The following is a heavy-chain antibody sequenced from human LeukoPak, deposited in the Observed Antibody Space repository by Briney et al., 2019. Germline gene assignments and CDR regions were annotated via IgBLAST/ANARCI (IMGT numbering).Heavy chain of an antibody. Sequence: GGSLRLSCAASGFTFDDYALHWVRQAPGKGLEWVSAISWNGDNIGYADSVKGRFTVSRDNAKNSLYLQMYSLRAEDTALYYCAKGTNPNIVVVVDVQFDYGMDVWGQGTTVTVSS. J-gene: IGHJ6*02. V-gene: IGHV3-9*01. D-gene: IGHD2-15*01. CDR2: ISWNGDNI. CDR1: GFTFDDYA. CDR3: AKGTNPNIVVVVDVQFDYGMDV.